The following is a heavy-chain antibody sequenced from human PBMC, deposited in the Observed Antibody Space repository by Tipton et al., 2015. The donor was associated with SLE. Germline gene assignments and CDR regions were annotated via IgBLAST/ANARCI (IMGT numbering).Heavy chain of an antibody. CDR1: GYTFTDYA. D-gene: IGHD1-26*01. V-gene: IGHV1-18*01. CDR2: INPYNGNT. Sequence: QLVQSRAEVKKPGASVKVSCEASGYTFTDYAIFWVRQAPGQGLEWMGWINPYNGNTNSAQKLQGRVTMTTDTSASTAYMELRSLRSDDAAVYYCARAKWAPDYWGQGTLVTVSS. J-gene: IGHJ4*02. CDR3: ARAKWAPDY.